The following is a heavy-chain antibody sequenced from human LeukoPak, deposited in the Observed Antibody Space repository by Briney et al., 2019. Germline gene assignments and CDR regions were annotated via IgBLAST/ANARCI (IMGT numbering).Heavy chain of an antibody. CDR2: ISSSSSYI. Sequence: GGSLRLSCAASGFTFSSYSMNWVRQAPGKGLEWVACISSSSSYIYYADSVKGRFTISRDNAKNSLYLQMNSLRAEDTAVYYCARRLLGSSRDNWFDPWGQGTLVTVSS. V-gene: IGHV3-21*01. CDR3: ARRLLGSSRDNWFDP. J-gene: IGHJ5*02. CDR1: GFTFSSYS. D-gene: IGHD6-13*01.